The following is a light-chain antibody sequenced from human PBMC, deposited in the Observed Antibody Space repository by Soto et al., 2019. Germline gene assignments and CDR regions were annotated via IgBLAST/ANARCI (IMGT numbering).Light chain of an antibody. CDR2: EVS. CDR1: SSDVGSYNR. J-gene: IGLJ1*01. CDR3: SSYTSSSTYV. Sequence: QSALTQPPSVSGSPGQSVTISCTGTSSDVGSYNRVSWYQQPPGTAPKLMIYEVSNRPSGVPDRFSGSKSGNTASLTISGLQAEDKADYYCSSYTSSSTYVFGSGTKVTVL. V-gene: IGLV2-18*02.